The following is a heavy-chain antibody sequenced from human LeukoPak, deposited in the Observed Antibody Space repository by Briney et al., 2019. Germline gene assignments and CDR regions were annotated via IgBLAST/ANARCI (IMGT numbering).Heavy chain of an antibody. CDR3: AELGITMIGGV. D-gene: IGHD3-10*02. Sequence: GGSLRLSCAASGFTFSSYSMNWVRQAPGKGLEWVSSISSSSSYIYYADSVKGRSTISRDNAKNSLYLQMNSLRAEDTAVYYCAELGITMIGGVWGKGTTVTISS. J-gene: IGHJ6*04. V-gene: IGHV3-21*01. CDR1: GFTFSSYS. CDR2: ISSSSSYI.